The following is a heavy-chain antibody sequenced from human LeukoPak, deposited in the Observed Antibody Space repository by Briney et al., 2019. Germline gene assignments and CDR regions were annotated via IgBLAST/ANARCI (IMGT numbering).Heavy chain of an antibody. D-gene: IGHD5-12*01. CDR3: ASTPLEMATIGNWFDP. V-gene: IGHV4-34*01. J-gene: IGHJ5*02. CDR1: GGSFSGYY. CDR2: INHSGST. Sequence: SETLSLTCAVYGGSFSGYYWSWIRQPPGKGLEWIGEINHSGSTNYNPSLKSRVTISVDTSKNQFSLKLSSVTAADTAVYYCASTPLEMATIGNWFDPWGQGTLVTVSS.